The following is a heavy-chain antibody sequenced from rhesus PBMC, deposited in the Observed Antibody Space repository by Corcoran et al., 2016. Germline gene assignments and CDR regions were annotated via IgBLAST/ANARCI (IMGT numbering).Heavy chain of an antibody. Sequence: QVQLQESGPGLVKPSETLSLTCAVSGGSFSSYWWSWIRQPPGKGLEWIGDIKGNSGSTNYNPTLKSRVTISKDASKNQFSLKLSSVTAADTAVYYCARYYGRGYIDYWGQGVLVTVSS. CDR2: IKGNSGST. J-gene: IGHJ4*01. CDR3: ARYYGRGYIDY. CDR1: GGSFSSYW. V-gene: IGHV4-80*01. D-gene: IGHD2-39*01.